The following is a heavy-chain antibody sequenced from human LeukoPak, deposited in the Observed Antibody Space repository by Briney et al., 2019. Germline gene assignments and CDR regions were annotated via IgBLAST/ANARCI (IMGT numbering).Heavy chain of an antibody. J-gene: IGHJ4*02. CDR3: ARVGRGSYYYYYFDY. CDR1: GFTFSSYN. CDR2: ISSTSTYI. Sequence: GGSLRLSCAVSGFTFSSYNMNWVRQAPGKGLEWVSSISSTSTYIYYADSVKGRFTISRDNAKNSLYLQMNSLRAEDTAVYYCARVGRGSYYYYYFDYWGQGTLVTVSS. V-gene: IGHV3-21*01. D-gene: IGHD1-26*01.